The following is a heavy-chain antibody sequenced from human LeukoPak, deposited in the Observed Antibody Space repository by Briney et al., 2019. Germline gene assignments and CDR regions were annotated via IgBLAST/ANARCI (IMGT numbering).Heavy chain of an antibody. V-gene: IGHV1-69*05. D-gene: IGHD2-2*01. J-gene: IGHJ4*02. CDR2: IIPIFGTA. CDR1: GGTFSSYA. Sequence: AASVKVSCKASGGTFSSYAISWVRQAPGQGLEWMGGIIPIFGTANYAQKFQGRVTITRDTSISTAYMELSRLRSDDTAVYYCARDSTVVVPAAGFYWGQGTLVTVSS. CDR3: ARDSTVVVPAAGFY.